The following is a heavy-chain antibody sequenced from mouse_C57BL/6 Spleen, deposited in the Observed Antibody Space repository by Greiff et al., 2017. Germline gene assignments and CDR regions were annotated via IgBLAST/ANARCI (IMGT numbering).Heavy chain of an antibody. CDR3: ARGIYDGYSYYAMDY. CDR2: ILPGSGST. CDR1: GYTFTGSW. Sequence: QVQLQQSGAELMKPGASVKLSCKATGYTFTGSWIEWVKQRPGHGLEWIGEILPGSGSTNYNEKFKGKATLTADTSSNTAYMQLSSLTTEYSAVYYCARGIYDGYSYYAMDYWGQGTSVTVSS. D-gene: IGHD2-3*01. V-gene: IGHV1-9*01. J-gene: IGHJ4*01.